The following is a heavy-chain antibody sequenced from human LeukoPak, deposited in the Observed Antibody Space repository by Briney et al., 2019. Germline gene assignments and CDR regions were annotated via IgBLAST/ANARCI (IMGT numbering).Heavy chain of an antibody. CDR2: TSFDGTDN. CDR3: AKCSSTSCYYYYYYMDV. CDR1: GFTFSTYG. V-gene: IGHV3-30*18. Sequence: PGGSLRLSCAASGFTFSTYGMHWVRQAPGKGLEWVAITSFDGTDNYYADSVRGRFTISRDNSRNTLYLQMNSLRAEDTAVYYCAKCSSTSCYYYYYYMDVWGKGTTVTISS. J-gene: IGHJ6*03. D-gene: IGHD2-2*01.